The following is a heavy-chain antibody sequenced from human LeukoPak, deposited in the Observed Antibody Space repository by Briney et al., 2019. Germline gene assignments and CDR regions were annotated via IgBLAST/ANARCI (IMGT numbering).Heavy chain of an antibody. CDR1: GGSFSGYY. D-gene: IGHD2-15*01. Sequence: SETLSLTCGVYGGSFSGYYWSWIRQPPGKGLEWIGEINHSGSTNYNPSLKSRVTISVDTSKNQFSLKLSSVTAADTAVYYCARGRGSGGNRYYYYGMDVWGQGTTVTVSS. V-gene: IGHV4-34*01. CDR3: ARGRGSGGNRYYYYGMDV. CDR2: INHSGST. J-gene: IGHJ6*02.